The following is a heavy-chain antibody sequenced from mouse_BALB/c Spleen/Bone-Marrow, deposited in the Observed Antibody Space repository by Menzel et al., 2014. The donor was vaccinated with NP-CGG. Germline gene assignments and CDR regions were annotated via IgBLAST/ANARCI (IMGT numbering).Heavy chain of an antibody. V-gene: IGHV1-9*01. CDR3: VRFHCYFDY. J-gene: IGHJ2*01. CDR1: GYTFSRYW. Sequence: VKLMESGAELMKPGASVKISCKATGYTFSRYWIEWVKQRPGHGLEWIGEILPGNGDTNSNENFKGKATFTADTSSNTAYMQLSSLTSEVSAVYYCVRFHCYFDYWGQGTTLTVSS. CDR2: ILPGNGDT.